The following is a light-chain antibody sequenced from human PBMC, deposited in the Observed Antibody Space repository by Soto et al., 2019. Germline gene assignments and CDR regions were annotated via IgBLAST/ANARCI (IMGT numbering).Light chain of an antibody. CDR1: QSVSSN. V-gene: IGKV3-15*01. CDR3: QQYNNWRT. Sequence: EIVMTQSPATLSFSPGEKATLSSRPSQSVSSNLAWYQQKPGQAPRLLIYGASTRATGIPARFSGSGSGTEFTLTISSLQSEDFAVYYCQQYNNWRTFGQGTKVEIK. CDR2: GAS. J-gene: IGKJ1*01.